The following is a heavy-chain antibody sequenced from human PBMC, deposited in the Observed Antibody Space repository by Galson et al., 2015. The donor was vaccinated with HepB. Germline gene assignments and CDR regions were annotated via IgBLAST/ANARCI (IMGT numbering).Heavy chain of an antibody. CDR1: GGSISRLGYS. CDR2: IYHSGST. Sequence: TLSLTCAVSGGSISRLGYSWSWIRQPPGKGLEWIGYIYHSGSTYYNPSLKSRVTISVDRSKDQFSLKLSSVTAADTALYYCARALRNTPYNDAFDIWGQGTMVTVSS. J-gene: IGHJ3*02. V-gene: IGHV4-30-2*01. D-gene: IGHD1-14*01. CDR3: ARALRNTPYNDAFDI.